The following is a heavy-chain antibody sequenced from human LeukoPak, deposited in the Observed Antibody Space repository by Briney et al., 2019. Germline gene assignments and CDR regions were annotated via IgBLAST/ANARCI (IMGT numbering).Heavy chain of an antibody. V-gene: IGHV3-64D*06. Sequence: GGSLRLSCSASGFTFSSYAMHWVSQAPGKGLEYVSAISSNGGSTYYADSVKGRFTISRDNPKNTLYLQMSSLRAEDTAVYYCVKGYCSSTSCYGDWFDPWGQGTLVTVSS. J-gene: IGHJ5*02. CDR1: GFTFSSYA. CDR3: VKGYCSSTSCYGDWFDP. CDR2: ISSNGGST. D-gene: IGHD2-2*01.